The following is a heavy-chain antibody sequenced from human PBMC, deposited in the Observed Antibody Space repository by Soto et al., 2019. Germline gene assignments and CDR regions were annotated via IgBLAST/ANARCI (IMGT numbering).Heavy chain of an antibody. Sequence: SETLSLTCTVSGGSISSYYWSWIRQPPGKGLEWIGYIYYSGSTNYNPSLKSRVTISVDTPKNQFSLKLSSVTAADTAVYYCARDFLDLSRDYYYGMDVWGQGTTVTV. V-gene: IGHV4-59*01. CDR3: ARDFLDLSRDYYYGMDV. CDR2: IYYSGST. D-gene: IGHD3-16*02. J-gene: IGHJ6*02. CDR1: GGSISSYY.